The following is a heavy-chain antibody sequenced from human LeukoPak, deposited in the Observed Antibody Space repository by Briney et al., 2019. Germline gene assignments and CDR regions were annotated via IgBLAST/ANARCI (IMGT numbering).Heavy chain of an antibody. CDR2: ISGSDST. Sequence: GGSLRLSCAASGFTFSSYAMSWVRQAPGKGLEWVSAISGSDSTYYADSVKGRFTISRDNSKNTLYLQMNSLRAEDAAIYYCAKGVRFLDWWILDYWGQGSLVTVSS. D-gene: IGHD3-9*01. CDR3: AKGVRFLDWWILDY. CDR1: GFTFSSYA. V-gene: IGHV3-23*01. J-gene: IGHJ4*02.